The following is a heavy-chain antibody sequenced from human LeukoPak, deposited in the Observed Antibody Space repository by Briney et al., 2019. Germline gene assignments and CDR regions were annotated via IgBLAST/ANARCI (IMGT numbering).Heavy chain of an antibody. J-gene: IGHJ3*02. CDR1: GDSISSGSYY. CDR2: IYTSGST. V-gene: IGHV4-61*02. Sequence: SETLSLTCAVSGDSISSGSYYWSWIRQPAGKGLEWIGRIYTSGSTSYNPSLKSRVTISVDTSKNQFSLKLSSVTAADTAVYYCARHRRDDAFDIWGQGTMVTVSS. CDR3: ARHRRDDAFDI.